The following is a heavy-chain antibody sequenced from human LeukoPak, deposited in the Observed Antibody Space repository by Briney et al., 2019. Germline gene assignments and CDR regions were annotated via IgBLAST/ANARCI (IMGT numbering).Heavy chain of an antibody. CDR2: IDGSGDTI. J-gene: IGHJ4*02. CDR3: SRRFDC. CDR1: GFTFSDYS. V-gene: IGHV3-48*02. Sequence: GESLRLSCAASGFTFSDYSMNWVRQAPGKGLEWASYIDGSGDTIYYADSVKGRFTISRDNAKNSLDLQMNSLRDEDTAVYYCSRRFDCWGQGTLVTVSS.